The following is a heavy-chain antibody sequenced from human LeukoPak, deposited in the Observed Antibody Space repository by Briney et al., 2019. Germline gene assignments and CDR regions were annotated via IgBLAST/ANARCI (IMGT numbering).Heavy chain of an antibody. CDR1: GFTFSDYY. CDR3: ARIPDYYDSSGYYDY. D-gene: IGHD3-22*01. CDR2: ISSSGSTI. Sequence: GGSLRLSCAASGFTFSDYYMSWIRQAPGKGLEWVSYISSSGSTIYYADSVKGRFTISRDNAKNSLYPQMNSLRAEDTAVYYCARIPDYYDSSGYYDYWGQGTLVTVSS. V-gene: IGHV3-11*04. J-gene: IGHJ4*02.